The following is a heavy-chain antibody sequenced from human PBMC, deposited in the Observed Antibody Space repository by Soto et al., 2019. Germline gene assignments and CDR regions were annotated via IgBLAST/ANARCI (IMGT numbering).Heavy chain of an antibody. Sequence: QVQLVESGGGVVQPGRSLRLSCAASGFTFSSYGMHWVRQAPGKGLEWVAVIWCDGSNKYYADSVEGRFTISRDNPKNTLYLQMNSLRAEDTAVYYCARGKGGRSDYNYYGMEVWGQGTTVTVSS. CDR2: IWCDGSNK. D-gene: IGHD3-3*01. CDR3: ARGKGGRSDYNYYGMEV. V-gene: IGHV3-33*01. J-gene: IGHJ6*02. CDR1: GFTFSSYG.